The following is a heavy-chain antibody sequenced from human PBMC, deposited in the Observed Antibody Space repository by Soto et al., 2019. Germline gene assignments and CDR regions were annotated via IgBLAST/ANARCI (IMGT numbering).Heavy chain of an antibody. CDR1: GFTFSSYS. CDR3: ARAPYYYARRGDWAY. V-gene: IGHV3-21*01. J-gene: IGHJ4*02. Sequence: EVQLVESGGGLVKPGGSLRLSCAASGFTFSSYSMNWVRQAPGKGLEWVSSISSSSSYIYYADSVKGRFTISRDNAKNSLYLQMNSLRAEDTAVYYCARAPYYYARRGDWAYWGQGTLVTVSS. D-gene: IGHD3-22*01. CDR2: ISSSSSYI.